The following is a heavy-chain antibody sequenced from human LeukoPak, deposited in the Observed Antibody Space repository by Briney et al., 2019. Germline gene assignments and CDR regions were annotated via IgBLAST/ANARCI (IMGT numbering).Heavy chain of an antibody. CDR1: GFTFSSYA. CDR3: ASTLRSEPFVWGRNWNDPFDY. J-gene: IGHJ4*02. V-gene: IGHV3-30-3*01. CDR2: ISYDGSNK. Sequence: PGGSLRLSCAASGFTFSSYAMPWVRQAPGKGLEWVAVISYDGSNKYYADSVKGRFTISRDNSKNTLYLQMNSLRAEDTAVHYCASTLRSEPFVWGRNWNDPFDYWGQGTLVTVSS. D-gene: IGHD1-1*01.